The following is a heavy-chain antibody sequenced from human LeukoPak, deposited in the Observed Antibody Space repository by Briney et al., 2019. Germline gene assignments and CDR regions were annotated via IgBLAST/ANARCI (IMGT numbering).Heavy chain of an antibody. Sequence: GPSVKLSCKASGYTFTGYYMHWVRHAPGQGLEWMGWINPNSGGTNYAQKFQGRVTMTEDTSTDTAYMELSSLRSEDTAVYYCATAVADFNWFDPWGQGTLVTVSS. CDR2: INPNSGGT. D-gene: IGHD6-19*01. CDR3: ATAVADFNWFDP. J-gene: IGHJ5*02. CDR1: GYTFTGYY. V-gene: IGHV1-2*02.